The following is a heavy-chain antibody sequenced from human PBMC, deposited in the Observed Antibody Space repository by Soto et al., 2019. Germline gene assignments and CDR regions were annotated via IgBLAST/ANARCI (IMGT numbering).Heavy chain of an antibody. J-gene: IGHJ6*03. CDR3: ARASNYDFWSGYYTYYYYMDV. V-gene: IGHV3-7*01. Sequence: VQLVESGGGLVQPGGSLRLSCAASGFTFSSYWMSWVRQAPGKGLEWVANIKQDGSEKYYVDSVKGRFTISRDNAKNSLYLQMNSLRAEDTAVYYCARASNYDFWSGYYTYYYYMDVWGKGTTVTVSS. CDR1: GFTFSSYW. D-gene: IGHD3-3*01. CDR2: IKQDGSEK.